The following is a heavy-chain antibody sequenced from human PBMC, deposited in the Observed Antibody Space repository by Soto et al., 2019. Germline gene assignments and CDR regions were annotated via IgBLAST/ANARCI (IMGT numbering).Heavy chain of an antibody. CDR1: GFTFSSYA. CDR3: AKDLGYIAYYDSSGYPLGY. Sequence: GPLRLSCAASGFTFSSYAMSWVRQASGKGLEWVSAISGSGGSTYYADSVKGRFTISRDNSKNTLYLQMNSLRAEDTAVYYCAKDLGYIAYYDSSGYPLGYWGQGTLVTVSS. V-gene: IGHV3-23*01. J-gene: IGHJ4*02. D-gene: IGHD3-22*01. CDR2: ISGSGGST.